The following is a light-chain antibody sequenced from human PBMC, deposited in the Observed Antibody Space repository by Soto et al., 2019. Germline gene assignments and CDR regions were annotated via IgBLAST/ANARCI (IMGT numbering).Light chain of an antibody. J-gene: IGKJ4*01. CDR1: QSVSNNY. Sequence: IVLMQSPGTLSLSPGETATLSCRASQSVSNNYVAWYQQKPGQAPRLLIAGASSRATGIPDRFSGSGSGTDFTLTISRLEPEDFAVYYCQQYGSSPPLTFGGGTKVEIK. CDR3: QQYGSSPPLT. V-gene: IGKV3-20*01. CDR2: GAS.